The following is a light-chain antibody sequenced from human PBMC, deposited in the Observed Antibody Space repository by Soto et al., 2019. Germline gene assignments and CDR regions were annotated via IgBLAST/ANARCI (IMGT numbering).Light chain of an antibody. V-gene: IGKV3-15*01. J-gene: IGKJ1*01. CDR1: QSVGTN. Sequence: EIEMTQSPATLSLSPGERATLSCRASQSVGTNLAWYQQKPGQAPRLLIFGASTRATDVPARISGSGSGTVFTLTISSLQSEDFAMYYCQQYNNWPETFGQGTKVDIK. CDR3: QQYNNWPET. CDR2: GAS.